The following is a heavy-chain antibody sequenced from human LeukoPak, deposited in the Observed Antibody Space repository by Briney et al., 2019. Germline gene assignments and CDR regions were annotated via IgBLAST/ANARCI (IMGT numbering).Heavy chain of an antibody. CDR3: ARERGNDYSGFFDY. CDR2: IYYSGST. V-gene: IGHV4-39*07. CDR1: GGSISSSSYY. Sequence: PSETLSLTCTVSGGSISSSSYYWGWIRQPPGKGLEWIGSIYYSGSTYYNPSLKNRVTISVDTSKNQFSLKLSSVTAADTAVYYCARERGNDYSGFFDYWGQGTLVTVSS. D-gene: IGHD4-11*01. J-gene: IGHJ4*02.